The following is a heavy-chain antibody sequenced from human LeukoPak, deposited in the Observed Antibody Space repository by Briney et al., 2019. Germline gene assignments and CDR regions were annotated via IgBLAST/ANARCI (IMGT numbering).Heavy chain of an antibody. V-gene: IGHV3-30*18. Sequence: GGSLRLSCAASGFTFSSYGMHWVRQAPGKGLEWVAVISYDGSNKYYADSVKGRFTISRDNSKNTLYLQMNSLRAEDTAVYYCAKAEDDWLGVRWGYWGQGTLVTVSS. D-gene: IGHD3-9*01. CDR2: ISYDGSNK. CDR3: AKAEDDWLGVRWGY. J-gene: IGHJ4*02. CDR1: GFTFSSYG.